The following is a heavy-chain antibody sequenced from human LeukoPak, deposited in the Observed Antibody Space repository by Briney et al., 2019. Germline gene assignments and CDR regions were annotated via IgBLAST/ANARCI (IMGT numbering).Heavy chain of an antibody. CDR2: ISSSSSYI. V-gene: IGHV3-21*01. J-gene: IGHJ4*02. D-gene: IGHD6-19*01. CDR3: ARELAVAGRDF. Sequence: GGSLRLSCAASGFTFSSYTMNWVRQAPGEGLEWVSSISSSSSYIYYADSVKGRFTISRDNAKNSLFLQMNSLRAEDTAVYYCARELAVAGRDFWGQGTLVTVSS. CDR1: GFTFSSYT.